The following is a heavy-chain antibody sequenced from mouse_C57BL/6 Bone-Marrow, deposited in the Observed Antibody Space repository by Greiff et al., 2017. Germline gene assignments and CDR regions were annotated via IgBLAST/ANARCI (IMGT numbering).Heavy chain of an antibody. Sequence: VQLQQPGAELVKPGASVKLSCKASGYTFTSYRMHGVKQRPGRGLEWIGRIDPNSGGTKYNETLKSKATLTVEKLSSTDYMQLSSLTSDDSAVYYCARIDYYGSSYAMDYWGQGTSVTVSS. D-gene: IGHD1-1*01. CDR2: IDPNSGGT. J-gene: IGHJ4*01. CDR1: GYTFTSYR. CDR3: ARIDYYGSSYAMDY. V-gene: IGHV1-72*01.